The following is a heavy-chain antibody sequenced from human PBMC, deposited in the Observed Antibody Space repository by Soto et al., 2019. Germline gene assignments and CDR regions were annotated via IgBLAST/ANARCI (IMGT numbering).Heavy chain of an antibody. D-gene: IGHD2-15*01. CDR2: IYYSGST. CDR3: ARRRGYCSGGSCFLEDYYYGMDV. CDR1: GGSISSSSYY. Sequence: SETLSLTCTVSGGSISSSSYYWGWIRQPPGKGLEWIGSIYYSGSTYYNPSLKSRVTISVDTSKNQSSLKLSSVTAADTAVYYCARRRGYCSGGSCFLEDYYYGMDVWGQGTTVTVSS. J-gene: IGHJ6*02. V-gene: IGHV4-39*01.